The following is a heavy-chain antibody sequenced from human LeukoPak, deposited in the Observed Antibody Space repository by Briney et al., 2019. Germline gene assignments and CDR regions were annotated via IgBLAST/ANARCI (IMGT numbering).Heavy chain of an antibody. V-gene: IGHV4-59*11. CDR2: IYYSGST. CDR1: GGSISSHY. J-gene: IGHJ6*03. D-gene: IGHD2-2*01. Sequence: SETLSLTCTVSGGSISSHYWSWIRQPPGKGLEWIGYIYYSGSTNYNPSLKSRVTISVDTSKNQISLKLSSVTAADTAVYYCARGFRYCSSTSCYRYYYYYMDVWGKGTTVTVSS. CDR3: ARGFRYCSSTSCYRYYYYYMDV.